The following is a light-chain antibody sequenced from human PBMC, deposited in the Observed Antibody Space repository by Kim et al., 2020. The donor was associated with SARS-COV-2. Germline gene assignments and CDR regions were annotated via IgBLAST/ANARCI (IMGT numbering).Light chain of an antibody. Sequence: ASIGDRVTITCRASQGIGIYLAWHQQIPGKAPRLLIFDASTFHTGVPSRFSASGSGTEFTLTINGLQPEDVALYYCQKYNSVPFTFGPGTKVDIK. J-gene: IGKJ3*01. CDR2: DAS. CDR3: QKYNSVPFT. V-gene: IGKV1-27*01. CDR1: QGIGIY.